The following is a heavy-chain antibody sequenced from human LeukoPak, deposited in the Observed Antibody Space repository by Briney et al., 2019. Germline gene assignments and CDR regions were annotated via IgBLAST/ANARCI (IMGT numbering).Heavy chain of an antibody. CDR1: GFTFTNAW. CDR2: IKRKSDGGTT. Sequence: PGGSLRLSCVASGFTFTNAWMRWVRQAPGKGLEWVGRIKRKSDGGTTDYAAPVKGRFTISRDDSKNTLYLQMNSLKTEDTAVYYCTSGAMLVSWGQGTLVTVSS. CDR3: TSGAMLVS. J-gene: IGHJ5*02. D-gene: IGHD3-22*01. V-gene: IGHV3-15*01.